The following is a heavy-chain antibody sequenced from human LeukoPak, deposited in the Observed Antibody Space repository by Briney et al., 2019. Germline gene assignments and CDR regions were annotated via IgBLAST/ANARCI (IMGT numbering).Heavy chain of an antibody. Sequence: PGGSLRLSCAASGFTFSDYYMSWIRQAPGKGLEWISYISGGGSTIYYADSVKGRFTISRDNAKNSLYLQMNSLRAEDTALYYCARATETYGSGSYTLDYWGQGTLVTVSS. D-gene: IGHD3-10*01. J-gene: IGHJ4*02. CDR2: ISGGGSTI. CDR3: ARATETYGSGSYTLDY. V-gene: IGHV3-11*01. CDR1: GFTFSDYY.